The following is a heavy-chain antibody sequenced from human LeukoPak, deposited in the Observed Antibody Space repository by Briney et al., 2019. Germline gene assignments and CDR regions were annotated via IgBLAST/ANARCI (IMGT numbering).Heavy chain of an antibody. CDR2: IGGDGTT. V-gene: IGHV3-23*01. CDR3: AKGPYGLGIYYGMDV. Sequence: GGSLRLSCATSGFTFSNCGMSWVRQAPGRGLQWLSVIGGDGTTYYADSVKGRFTVSRDNSENTLYLQMNSLRAEDTAVYYCAKGPYGLGIYYGMDVWGQGTTVTV. CDR1: GFTFSNCG. D-gene: IGHD3-10*01. J-gene: IGHJ6*02.